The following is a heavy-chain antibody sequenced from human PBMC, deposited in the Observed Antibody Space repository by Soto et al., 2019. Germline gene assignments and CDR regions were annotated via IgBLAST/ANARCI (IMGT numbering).Heavy chain of an antibody. D-gene: IGHD3-10*01. Sequence: GASVKVSCKASGYTFTSYAMHWVRQAPGQRLEWMGWINAGNGNTKYSQKFQGRVTITRDTSASTAYMELSSLRSEDTAVYYCARDLHPSMDYYGSGPIDYWGQGTLVTVSS. CDR1: GYTFTSYA. CDR2: INAGNGNT. CDR3: ARDLHPSMDYYGSGPIDY. J-gene: IGHJ4*02. V-gene: IGHV1-3*01.